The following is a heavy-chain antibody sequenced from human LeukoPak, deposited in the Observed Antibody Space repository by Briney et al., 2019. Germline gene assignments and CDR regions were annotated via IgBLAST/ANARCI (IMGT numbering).Heavy chain of an antibody. D-gene: IGHD6-13*01. V-gene: IGHV4-59*01. J-gene: IGHJ3*02. CDR3: AGVKIAAIDAFDI. CDR2: IYYSGST. Sequence: PGGSLRLSCAASGFTFSSYAMSWIRQPPGKGLEWIGYIYYSGSTNYNPSLKSRVTISVDTSKNQFSLKLSSVTAADTAVYYCAGVKIAAIDAFDIWGQGTMVTVSS. CDR1: GFTFSSYA.